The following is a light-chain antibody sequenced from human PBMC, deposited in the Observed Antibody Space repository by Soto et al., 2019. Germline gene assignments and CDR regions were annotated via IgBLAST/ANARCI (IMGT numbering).Light chain of an antibody. V-gene: IGKV3-11*01. CDR2: DAS. Sequence: DIVLTQSPATLSLSPGERATLSCRASQSVRSYLAWYQQKPGQSPRPLIYDASNRATGIPARVSGSGSGTDFTLTSSSLEPEDFAVYYCQHRSDWPTFGQGTRLEIK. CDR3: QHRSDWPT. J-gene: IGKJ5*01. CDR1: QSVRSY.